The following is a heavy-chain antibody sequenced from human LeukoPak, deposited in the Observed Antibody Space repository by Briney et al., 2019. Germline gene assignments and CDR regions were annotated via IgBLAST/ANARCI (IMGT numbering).Heavy chain of an antibody. D-gene: IGHD3-10*01. CDR1: GFTFSNYG. Sequence: GGSLRHSCVRSGFTFSNYGMQWVRQAPGKGLEWLTVISYEGRLSHYADSVKGRFTVSRDNSENTLFLQMHSLRAEDTAMYFCAKEGNARASHYLDSWRQGPLVTVSS. V-gene: IGHV3-30*18. J-gene: IGHJ4*02. CDR3: AKEGNARASHYLDS. CDR2: ISYEGRLS.